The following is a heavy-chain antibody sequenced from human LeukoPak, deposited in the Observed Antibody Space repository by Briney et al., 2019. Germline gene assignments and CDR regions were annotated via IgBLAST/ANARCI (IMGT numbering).Heavy chain of an antibody. V-gene: IGHV3-30*04. CDR2: ISYDGSNK. CDR1: GFTFSSYA. CDR3: ARDSSPYYDFWSGYLDAFDT. Sequence: PGGSLRLSCAASGFTFSSYAMHWVRQAPGKGLEWVAVISYDGSNKCYADSVKGRFTISRDNSKNTLYLQMNSLRAEDTAVYYCARDSSPYYDFWSGYLDAFDTWGQGTMVTVSS. J-gene: IGHJ3*02. D-gene: IGHD3-3*01.